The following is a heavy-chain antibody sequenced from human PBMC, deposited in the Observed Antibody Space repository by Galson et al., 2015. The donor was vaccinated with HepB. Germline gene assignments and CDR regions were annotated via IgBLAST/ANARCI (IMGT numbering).Heavy chain of an antibody. CDR3: ARERITMTVATFERGFDY. J-gene: IGHJ4*02. D-gene: IGHD3-22*01. V-gene: IGHV1-46*04. CDR2: INPSGGST. Sequence: SVKVSCKASGYTFTSYYMHWVRQAPGQGLEWMGIINPSGGSTSYAQKLQGRVTMTRDTSTSTVYMELSSLRSEDTAVYYCARERITMTVATFERGFDYWGQGTLVTVSS. CDR1: GYTFTSYY.